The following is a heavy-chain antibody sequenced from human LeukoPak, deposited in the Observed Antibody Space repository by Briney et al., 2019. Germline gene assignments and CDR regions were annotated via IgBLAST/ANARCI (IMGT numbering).Heavy chain of an antibody. D-gene: IGHD3-9*01. J-gene: IGHJ5*02. CDR1: GGTFSSYA. CDR3: ARASPSYDILTGYHVA. CDR2: IIPIFGTA. V-gene: IGHV1-69*05. Sequence: GASVKVSCKASGGTFSSYAISWVRQAPGQGLEWMGRIIPIFGTANYAQKFQGRVTITTDESTSTAYMELSSLRSEDTAVYYCARASPSYDILTGYHVAWGQGTLVTVSS.